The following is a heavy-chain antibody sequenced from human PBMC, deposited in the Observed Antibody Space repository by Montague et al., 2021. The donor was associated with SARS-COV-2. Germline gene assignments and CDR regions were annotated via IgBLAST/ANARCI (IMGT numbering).Heavy chain of an antibody. CDR3: ATGFEDSKTYSYIGIVFEY. CDR1: AASITNTNW. J-gene: IGHJ4*02. V-gene: IGHV4-4*02. D-gene: IGHD3-22*01. CDR2: IYHTGST. Sequence: SETLSLTCSVSAASITNTNWWSWIRQPPGKGLEWIGEIYHTGSTNYNPSLKSRVTISVQTSKNQSSLEMTSVTAADTAVYYCATGFEDSKTYSYIGIVFEYGGKGALSPSPQ.